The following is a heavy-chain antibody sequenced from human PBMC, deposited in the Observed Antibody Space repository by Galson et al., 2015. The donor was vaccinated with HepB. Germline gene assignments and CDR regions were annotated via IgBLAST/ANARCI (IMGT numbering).Heavy chain of an antibody. CDR3: ARGSYGQFDY. Sequence: SLRLSCAASGFTFNSSSMNWVRQAPGKGLEWGSSLDSSGVYIFYADSVQGRFTISRDNAKNSLYLQMNSLRAEDTAVYYCARGSYGQFDYWGQGTLVTVSS. CDR1: GFTFNSSS. J-gene: IGHJ4*02. CDR2: LDSSGVYI. D-gene: IGHD1-26*01. V-gene: IGHV3-21*01.